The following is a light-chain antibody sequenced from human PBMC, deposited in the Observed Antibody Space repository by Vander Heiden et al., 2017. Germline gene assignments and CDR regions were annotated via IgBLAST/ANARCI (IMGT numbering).Light chain of an antibody. CDR2: AAS. CDR3: QQSYSTPT. V-gene: IGKV1-39*01. J-gene: IGKJ2*01. CDR1: QSISSY. Sequence: DIQMTQSPSSLSASVGDRVTITCRASQSISSYLNWYQQKPGKAPKLLIYAASSLQSGVPSRFSGSGSGTDFTLTISSLQPEDFATYYFQQSYSTPTFRQGIKLGIQ.